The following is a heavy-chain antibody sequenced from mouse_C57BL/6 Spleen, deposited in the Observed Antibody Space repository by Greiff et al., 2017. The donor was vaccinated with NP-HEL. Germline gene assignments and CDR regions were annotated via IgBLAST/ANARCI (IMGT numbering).Heavy chain of an antibody. D-gene: IGHD1-1*01. CDR2: IDPETGGT. J-gene: IGHJ2*01. CDR3: TRGDYGNYFDY. Sequence: QVQLQQSGAELVRPGASVTLSCKASGYTFTDYEMHWVKQTPVHGLEWIGAIDPETGGTAYNQKFQGKAIMTADKSSSTAYMELRSLTSEDSAVYYCTRGDYGNYFDYWGQGTTLTVSS. CDR1: GYTFTDYE. V-gene: IGHV1-15*01.